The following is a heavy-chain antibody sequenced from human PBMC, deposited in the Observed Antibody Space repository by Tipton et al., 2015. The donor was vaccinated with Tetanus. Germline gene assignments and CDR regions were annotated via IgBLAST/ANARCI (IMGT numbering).Heavy chain of an antibody. D-gene: IGHD5-24*01. V-gene: IGHV4-59*10. Sequence: TLSLTCAVYGGSFSGYYWSWIRQPAGKGLEWVGHISNGNTDYSTSLKSRVTLSVDLSKNQFSLQLRAVTAADTAVYYCARGITDGYNRRLDYWGQGLRVAVS. CDR1: GGSFSGYY. J-gene: IGHJ4*02. CDR2: ISNGNT. CDR3: ARGITDGYNRRLDY.